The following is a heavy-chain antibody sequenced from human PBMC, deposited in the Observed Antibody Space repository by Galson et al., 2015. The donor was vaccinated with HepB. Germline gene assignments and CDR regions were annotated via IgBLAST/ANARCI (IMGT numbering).Heavy chain of an antibody. Sequence: SVKVSCKASGYIFTSYGISWVRQAPGQGLEWMGWITAYTGNTNYAQKYQGRVTMTTDTSTSTVYMELRSLRSDDTAVYYCARDLYSGSGAVYHYYGMDVWGQGTTVTVSS. CDR2: ITAYTGNT. CDR3: ARDLYSGSGAVYHYYGMDV. CDR1: GYIFTSYG. V-gene: IGHV1-18*01. J-gene: IGHJ6*02. D-gene: IGHD5-12*01.